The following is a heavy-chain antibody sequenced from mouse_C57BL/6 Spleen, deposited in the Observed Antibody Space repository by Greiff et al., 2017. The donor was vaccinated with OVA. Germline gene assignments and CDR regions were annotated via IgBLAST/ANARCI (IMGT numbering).Heavy chain of an antibody. CDR1: GYTFTSYW. V-gene: IGHV1-52*01. D-gene: IGHD2-3*01. CDR3: ARGAIYDGCAY. CDR2: IDPSDSDT. J-gene: IGHJ2*01. Sequence: QVQLQQPGAELVRPGSSVKLSCKASGYTFTSYWMHWVKQRPIQGLEWIGNIDPSDSDTHYNQKFKDKATLTVDKSSSTAYMQLSSLTSEDAAVYYCARGAIYDGCAYWGQGTTLTVSS.